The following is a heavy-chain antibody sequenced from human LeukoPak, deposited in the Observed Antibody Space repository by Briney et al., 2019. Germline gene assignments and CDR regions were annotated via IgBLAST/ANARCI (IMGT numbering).Heavy chain of an antibody. D-gene: IGHD6-13*01. J-gene: IGHJ4*02. CDR1: GFTFSGYA. CDR2: ITITGSSP. V-gene: IGHV3-23*01. Sequence: GGSLRLSCAASGFTFSGYAKAWVRQAPGKGLEWVSSITITGSSPSYADSVKGRFTVSRDNSRNTLYLQMNSLRAEDTAVYFCAKSSSSWSYYFDYWGQGTLVTVSS. CDR3: AKSSSSWSYYFDY.